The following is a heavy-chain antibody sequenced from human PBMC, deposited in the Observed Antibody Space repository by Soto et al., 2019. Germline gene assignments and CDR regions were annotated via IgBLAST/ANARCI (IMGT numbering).Heavy chain of an antibody. CDR1: GYSFTSYW. J-gene: IGHJ6*02. CDR3: ARLSGYCSGGSCDSKYYYYYYGMDV. CDR2: IYSGDSDT. Sequence: GESLKISCKGSGYSFTSYWIGWVRQMPGKGLEWKGIIYSGDSDTRYSPSFQGQVTISADKSISTAYLQWSSLKASDTAMFYCARLSGYCSGGSCDSKYYYYYYGMDVWGQGTTVTVSS. V-gene: IGHV5-51*01. D-gene: IGHD2-15*01.